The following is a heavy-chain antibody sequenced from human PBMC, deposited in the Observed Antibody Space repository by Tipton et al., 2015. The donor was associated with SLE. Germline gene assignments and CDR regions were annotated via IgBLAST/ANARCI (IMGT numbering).Heavy chain of an antibody. J-gene: IGHJ4*02. CDR3: ARGGIAVAGTRTYFDY. V-gene: IGHV4-39*07. Sequence: LRLSCTVSGGSISSSSYYWGWIRQPPGKGLEWIGSIYYSGSTYYNPSLKSRVTISVDTSKNQFSLKLSSVTAADTAVYYCARGGIAVAGTRTYFDYWGQGTLVTVSS. D-gene: IGHD6-19*01. CDR1: GGSISSSSYY. CDR2: IYYSGST.